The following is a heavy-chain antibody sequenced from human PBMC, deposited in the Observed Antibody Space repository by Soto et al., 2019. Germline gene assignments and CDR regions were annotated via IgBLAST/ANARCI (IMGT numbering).Heavy chain of an antibody. J-gene: IGHJ6*03. CDR2: INAGNGNT. Sequence: XSVKVSCKASGYTCTSYTMHLLRHSPGQRLEWMGWINAGNGNTKYSQKFQGRVTITRDTSASTAYMELSSLRSEDTAVYYCATAYYYGSGFYYMDVWGKGTTVTVSS. D-gene: IGHD3-10*01. V-gene: IGHV1-3*01. CDR3: ATAYYYGSGFYYMDV. CDR1: GYTCTSYT.